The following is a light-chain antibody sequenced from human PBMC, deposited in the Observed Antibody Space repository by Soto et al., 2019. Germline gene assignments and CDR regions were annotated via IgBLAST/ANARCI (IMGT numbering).Light chain of an antibody. CDR1: SSDVGGYNY. V-gene: IGLV2-11*01. J-gene: IGLJ2*01. CDR3: CSYAGTYTLRV. Sequence: QSVLTQPRSVSGSPGQSVTISCTGTSSDVGGYNYVSWYQHHPGKAPKLVIYDVSKRPSGVPDRFSGSKSGNTASLTISGLQAEDEADYYCCSYAGTYTLRVFGGGTKVTVL. CDR2: DVS.